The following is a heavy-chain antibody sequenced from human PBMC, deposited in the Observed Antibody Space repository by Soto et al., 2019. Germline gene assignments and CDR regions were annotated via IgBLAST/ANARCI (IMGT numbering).Heavy chain of an antibody. CDR1: GGSIKVGGYY. V-gene: IGHV4-39*01. CDR3: ARLAYSHYST. J-gene: IGHJ4*02. CDR2: IYYSGTT. Sequence: SETLSLTCTVSGGSIKVGGYYWGWIRQPPGKGLEWVATIYYSGTTYYNPSLKSRLTISLDTSRNQFSLDLTSVTAADTAVYYCARLAYSHYSTWGQGTLVTV. D-gene: IGHD5-12*01.